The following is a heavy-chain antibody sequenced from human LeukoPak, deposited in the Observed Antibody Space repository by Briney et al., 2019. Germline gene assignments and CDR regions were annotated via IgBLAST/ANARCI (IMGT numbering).Heavy chain of an antibody. D-gene: IGHD3-9*01. CDR3: ARDLLVRYFDWLLFAY. Sequence: PGGSLRLSCAASGFTFSSYGMHWVRQAPGKGLEWVAVISYDGSDKFYADSVKGRCTISRDNSKNTLYLQMNSLRPEDTAVYYCARDLLVRYFDWLLFAYWGQGTLVTVSS. CDR1: GFTFSSYG. V-gene: IGHV3-30*19. J-gene: IGHJ4*02. CDR2: ISYDGSDK.